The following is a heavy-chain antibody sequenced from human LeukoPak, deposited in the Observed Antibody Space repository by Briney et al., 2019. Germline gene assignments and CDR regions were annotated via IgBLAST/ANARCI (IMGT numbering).Heavy chain of an antibody. CDR3: ARGYRRDDILTGYYGDYFDY. Sequence: GGSLRLSCAASGFTFSSYSMNWVRQAPGKGLEWVSSISSSSSYIYYADSVKGRFTISRDNAKNSLNLQMNSLRAEDTAVYYCARGYRRDDILTGYYGDYFDYWGQGTLVTVSS. CDR2: ISSSSSYI. D-gene: IGHD3-9*01. CDR1: GFTFSSYS. J-gene: IGHJ4*02. V-gene: IGHV3-21*01.